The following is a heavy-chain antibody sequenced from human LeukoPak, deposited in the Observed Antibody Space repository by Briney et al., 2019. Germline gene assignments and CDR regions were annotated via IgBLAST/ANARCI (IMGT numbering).Heavy chain of an antibody. J-gene: IGHJ4*02. CDR1: GFTFSTYA. V-gene: IGHV3-23*01. CDR2: IGGSDGRT. D-gene: IGHD3-10*01. CDR3: ARSIRNPVGCHYYGSGSYYCGGEAYYFDY. Sequence: GGSLRLSCAASGFTFSTYAMSWVRQAPGKGLEWVSLIGGSDGRTRYADSVKGRFTISRHNSKNTLYLQMNSLRAEDTAVYYCARSIRNPVGCHYYGSGSYYCGGEAYYFDYWGQGTLVTVSS.